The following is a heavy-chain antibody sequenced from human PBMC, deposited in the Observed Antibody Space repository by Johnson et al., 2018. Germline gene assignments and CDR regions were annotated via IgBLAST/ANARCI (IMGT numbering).Heavy chain of an antibody. J-gene: IGHJ3*02. CDR2: ISYDGRNK. CDR1: EFTFSSYA. V-gene: IGHV3-30*04. D-gene: IGHD6-19*01. Sequence: QVQLVQSGGGVVQPGRSLRLSCAASEFTFSSYAMHWVRQAPGKGLEWMAVISYDGRNKYYGDSVRGRFTISRDNSKNTLYLEMSSLRAEDTAVYHCAKDKGRQWLDDAFDIWGQGTMVSVSS. CDR3: AKDKGRQWLDDAFDI.